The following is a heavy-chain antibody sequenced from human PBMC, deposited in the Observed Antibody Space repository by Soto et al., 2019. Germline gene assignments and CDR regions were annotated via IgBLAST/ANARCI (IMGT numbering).Heavy chain of an antibody. Sequence: GASVKVSCKASGGTFSSYTISWVRQAPGQGLEWMGRIIPILGIANYAQKFQGRVTITADKSTSTAYMELSSLRSEDTAVYYCARLGYCSGGSCSPWGQGTLVTVSS. V-gene: IGHV1-69*02. CDR3: ARLGYCSGGSCSP. D-gene: IGHD2-15*01. J-gene: IGHJ5*02. CDR1: GGTFSSYT. CDR2: IIPILGIA.